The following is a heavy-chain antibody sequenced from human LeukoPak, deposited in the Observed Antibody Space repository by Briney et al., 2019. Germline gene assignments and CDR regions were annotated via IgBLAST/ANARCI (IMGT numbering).Heavy chain of an antibody. J-gene: IGHJ4*02. CDR2: ISGSGGST. Sequence: GGSLRLSCAASGFTFSSYSMNWVRQAPGKGLEWVSAISGSGGSTYYADSVKGRFTISRDNSKNTLYLQMNSLRAEDTAVYYCAKDTYGSGSYYAYWGQGTLVTVSS. CDR1: GFTFSSYS. CDR3: AKDTYGSGSYYAY. D-gene: IGHD3-10*01. V-gene: IGHV3-23*01.